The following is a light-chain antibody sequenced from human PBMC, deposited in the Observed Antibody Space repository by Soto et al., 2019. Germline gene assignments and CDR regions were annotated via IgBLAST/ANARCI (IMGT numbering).Light chain of an antibody. CDR2: EVN. J-gene: IGLJ1*01. V-gene: IGLV2-23*02. CDR3: CSYAGSSTYV. CDR1: SRDVGAYNL. Sequence: QSALTQPASVSGSPGQSITITCTGTSRDVGAYNLVSWYPHNAGKAPKLMIYEVNKRPSGVSNRLSGSKSGNTASLTISGLQAEDEADYYCCSYAGSSTYVFGTGTKVTVL.